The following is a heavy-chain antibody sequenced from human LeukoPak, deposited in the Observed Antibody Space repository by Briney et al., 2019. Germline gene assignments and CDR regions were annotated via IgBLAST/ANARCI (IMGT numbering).Heavy chain of an antibody. Sequence: GESLKISCKGSGXSFANYWIAWVRQMPGRGLEWMGIIYPGDSDTRYSPSFQGQVTISGDRSISTAYLQWSSLKASDTAMYYCARGRYCTSTSCSHFDYWGQGTLVTVSS. J-gene: IGHJ4*02. CDR2: IYPGDSDT. D-gene: IGHD2-2*01. CDR1: GXSFANYW. CDR3: ARGRYCTSTSCSHFDY. V-gene: IGHV5-51*01.